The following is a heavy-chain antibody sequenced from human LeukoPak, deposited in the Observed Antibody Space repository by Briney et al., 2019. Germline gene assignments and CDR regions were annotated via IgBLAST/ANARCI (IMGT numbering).Heavy chain of an antibody. CDR3: ASAVVSSFSMDV. CDR2: SRNKANSYTT. D-gene: IGHD6-19*01. CDR1: GFTFSDHY. J-gene: IGHJ6*02. Sequence: GGSLRLSCAASGFTFSDHYMDWVRRAPGKGLEWVGRSRNKANSYTTEYAASVKGRVTISRDESKRSLYLQMNSLKSEDTAVYYCASAVVSSFSMDVWGQGTTVTVSS. V-gene: IGHV3-72*01.